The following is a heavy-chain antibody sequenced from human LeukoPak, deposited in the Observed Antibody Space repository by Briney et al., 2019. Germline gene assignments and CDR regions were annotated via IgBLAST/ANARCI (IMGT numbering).Heavy chain of an antibody. Sequence: GESPEISFKASGYSFTNYWIGWVRPVPGKGLEWMGIIYPGESDTRYCPSFEGQVTISADKSISTAYLQRSSLQASGTAMYYLATYAGSSSKYFQDWGQGTLVTVSS. J-gene: IGHJ1*01. CDR3: ATYAGSSSKYFQD. CDR1: GYSFTNYW. D-gene: IGHD3-10*01. V-gene: IGHV5-51*01. CDR2: IYPGESDT.